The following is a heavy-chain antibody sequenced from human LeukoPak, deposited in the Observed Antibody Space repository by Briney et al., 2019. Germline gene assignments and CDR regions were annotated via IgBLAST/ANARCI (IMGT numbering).Heavy chain of an antibody. D-gene: IGHD4-17*01. Sequence: SETLSLTCTVSGGSISSGGYYWSWIRQPPGKGLEWIGYIYHSESTYYNPSLKSRVTISVDRSKNQFSLKLSSVTAADTAVYYCAREISTPPPAIDGDYGTEYFQHWGQGTLVTVSS. CDR1: GGSISSGGYY. V-gene: IGHV4-30-2*01. CDR2: IYHSEST. J-gene: IGHJ1*01. CDR3: AREISTPPPAIDGDYGTEYFQH.